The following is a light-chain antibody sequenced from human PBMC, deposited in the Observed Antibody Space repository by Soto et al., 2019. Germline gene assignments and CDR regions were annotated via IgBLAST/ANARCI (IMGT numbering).Light chain of an antibody. J-gene: IGKJ1*01. Sequence: EIVLTQSPGTLSLSPGERATLSCRASQNVSSSYLAWYQHKPGQAPRLLIYGPSTRATGIPARFSGSGSGTEFTLTISSLQSEDFALYYCQQYNDWPPTFGQGTKVDIK. CDR3: QQYNDWPPT. CDR1: QNVSSSY. V-gene: IGKV3-15*01. CDR2: GPS.